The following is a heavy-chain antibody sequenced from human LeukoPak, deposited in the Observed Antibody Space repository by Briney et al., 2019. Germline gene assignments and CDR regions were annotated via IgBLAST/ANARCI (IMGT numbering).Heavy chain of an antibody. CDR2: IYPGDSDT. Sequence: GESLKISCKGSGYSFTSYWIGWVRQMPGKGLEWMGIIYPGDSDTRYSPSFQGQVTISADKSISTAYLQWSSLKASDTAMYYCARHAITMVRGGSAFEIWGQGTMVTVSS. CDR3: ARHAITMVRGGSAFEI. J-gene: IGHJ3*02. V-gene: IGHV5-51*01. CDR1: GYSFTSYW. D-gene: IGHD3-10*01.